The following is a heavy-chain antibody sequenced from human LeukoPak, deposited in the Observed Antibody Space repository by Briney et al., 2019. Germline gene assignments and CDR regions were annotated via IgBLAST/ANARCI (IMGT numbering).Heavy chain of an antibody. CDR1: GYTFTSYG. J-gene: IGHJ5*02. D-gene: IGHD3-10*01. CDR3: ATCLDGSGSYYTVGSFDP. CDR2: ISAYNGNT. V-gene: IGHV1-18*01. Sequence: ASVKVSCKASGYTFTSYGISWVRQAPGQGVEWMGWISAYNGNTNYAQKLQGRVTMTTDTSTSTAYMALRSLRSDDTAVYSCATCLDGSGSYYTVGSFDPWGQGTLVTVSS.